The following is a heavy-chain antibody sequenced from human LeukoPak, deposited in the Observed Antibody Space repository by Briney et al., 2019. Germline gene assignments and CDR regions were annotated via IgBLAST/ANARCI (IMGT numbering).Heavy chain of an antibody. J-gene: IGHJ4*02. CDR3: ARAYFNGYGIDGFEY. CDR1: GVAISSYY. CDR2: FYDSGTT. V-gene: IGHV4-59*01. D-gene: IGHD5-18*01. Sequence: PSETLSLTCAVSGVAISSYYWSWIRQSPGKGLEWIGHFYDSGTTQYNPSLKSRVTISVDTSKNQFSLKLNSVTAADTAVYYCARAYFNGYGIDGFEYWGRGVLVTVSS.